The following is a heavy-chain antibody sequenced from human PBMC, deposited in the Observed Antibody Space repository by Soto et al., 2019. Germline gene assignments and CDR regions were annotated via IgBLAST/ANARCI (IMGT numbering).Heavy chain of an antibody. J-gene: IGHJ4*01. CDR1: GGSVSSGSYY. D-gene: IGHD4-17*01. CDR2: IYYSGST. V-gene: IGHV4-61*01. Sequence: SETLSLTCTVSGGSVSSGSYYWSWIRQPPGKGLEWIGYIYYSGSTNYNPSLKSRVTISVDTSKNQFSLKLSSVTAADTAMYYCAREYDYGDNESFDYWAQGTLVTVSS. CDR3: AREYDYGDNESFDY.